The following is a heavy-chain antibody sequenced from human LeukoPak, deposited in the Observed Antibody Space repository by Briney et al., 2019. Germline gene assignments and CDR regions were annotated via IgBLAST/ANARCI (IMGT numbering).Heavy chain of an antibody. CDR3: ARDQYDTWSRRGNFDS. Sequence: GGSLRLSCVASGFTFGKYWMSWVRQAPGKGLEWVANIKLDGSEKNYVDSVKGRFTISRDNTKNSLYLQMNSLRAEDTAVLYCARDQYDTWSRRGNFDSWGQGTLVIVSS. CDR2: IKLDGSEK. D-gene: IGHD3-3*01. V-gene: IGHV3-7*03. CDR1: GFTFGKYW. J-gene: IGHJ4*02.